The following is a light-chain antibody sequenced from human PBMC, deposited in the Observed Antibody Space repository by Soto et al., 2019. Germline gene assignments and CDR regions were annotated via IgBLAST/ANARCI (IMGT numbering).Light chain of an antibody. CDR3: QQYNNWPYP. CDR2: AAS. Sequence: EIVITQSPVTLSVSALEVASFSFRASQSVSSNLAWYQQKPGQAPRLLIYAASARATGIPARFSGSGSGTDFTLTISSLQSEDFAVYYCQQYNNWPYPFGQGTK. V-gene: IGKV3-15*01. CDR1: QSVSSN. J-gene: IGKJ2*01.